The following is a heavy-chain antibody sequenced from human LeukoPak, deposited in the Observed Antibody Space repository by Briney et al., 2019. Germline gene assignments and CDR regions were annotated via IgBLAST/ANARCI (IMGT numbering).Heavy chain of an antibody. Sequence: GGSLRLSCAASGFAFSSYAMHWVRQAPGKGLEWMAVISYDGSNKYYADSVKGRFTISRDNSKNTLYLQMNSLRAEDTAVYYCARDHSDYGLYWGQGTLVTVSS. V-gene: IGHV3-30*04. J-gene: IGHJ4*02. CDR1: GFAFSSYA. CDR2: ISYDGSNK. CDR3: ARDHSDYGLY. D-gene: IGHD4-17*01.